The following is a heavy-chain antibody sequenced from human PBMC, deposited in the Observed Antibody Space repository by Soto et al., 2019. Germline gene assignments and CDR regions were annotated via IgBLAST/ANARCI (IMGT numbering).Heavy chain of an antibody. V-gene: IGHV1-18*01. CDR1: GYTFISYG. Sequence: HVQLVQSGAEVKKPGASLKVSCKPSGYTFISYGVSGVRQAPGQGLEWLGWISPYNGNTNYAQRFQGRITMTTDTSTSTVYMDLRSLRTDDTAVYYCARDQTKWLTDAFDIWGQGTMVVVSS. J-gene: IGHJ3*02. D-gene: IGHD5-12*01. CDR3: ARDQTKWLTDAFDI. CDR2: ISPYNGNT.